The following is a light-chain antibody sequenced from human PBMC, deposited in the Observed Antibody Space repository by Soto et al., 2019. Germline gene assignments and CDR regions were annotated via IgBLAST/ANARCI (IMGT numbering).Light chain of an antibody. J-gene: IGLJ3*02. CDR3: GLYMGSGIAV. Sequence: QTVVTQEPSFSVSPGGTVTLTCGLNSDSVSSSYYPSWYQQTPGQAPRTLIYDTNTRSSGVPDRFSGSILGNKAALTITGAQADDESDYYCGLYMGSGIAVFGGGTKRTVL. CDR2: DTN. V-gene: IGLV8-61*01. CDR1: SDSVSSSYY.